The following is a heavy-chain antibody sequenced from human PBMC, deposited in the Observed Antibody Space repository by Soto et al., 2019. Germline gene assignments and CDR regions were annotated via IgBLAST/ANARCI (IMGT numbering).Heavy chain of an antibody. CDR2: TNSDGSDT. CDR1: GFTFSSYW. CDR3: ARGRGWSLFDY. Sequence: EVQLVESGGGLVQPGGSLRLSCAASGFTFSSYWMYWVRQAPGKGLVWVSRTNSDGSDTSYADSVKGRFTISRDNAKNTLYLQMNSLRAEDTAVYCGARGRGWSLFDYWGQGTLVTVSS. V-gene: IGHV3-74*01. J-gene: IGHJ4*02. D-gene: IGHD6-19*01.